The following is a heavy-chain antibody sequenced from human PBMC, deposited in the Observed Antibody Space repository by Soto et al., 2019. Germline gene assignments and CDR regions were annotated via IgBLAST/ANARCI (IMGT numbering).Heavy chain of an antibody. J-gene: IGHJ4*02. V-gene: IGHV1-18*01. D-gene: IGHD6-25*01. CDR1: GGTFGRHA. CDR3: ARVNTGGYGLF. Sequence: QVQLVQSGAEVRKPGSSVKVSCKASGGTFGRHAISWVRQAPGQGLEWMGGISAYNGNTNYAQKLQGRVTMTTDTSTSTAYMELRSLRSDDTAVYYCARVNTGGYGLFWGQGTLVTVSS. CDR2: ISAYNGNT.